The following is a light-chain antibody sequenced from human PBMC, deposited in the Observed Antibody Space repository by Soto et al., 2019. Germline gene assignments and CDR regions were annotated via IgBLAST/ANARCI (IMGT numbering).Light chain of an antibody. V-gene: IGLV2-14*01. J-gene: IGLJ1*01. CDR3: SSYTSSSTLYV. CDR1: ISDVGGYNY. Sequence: QSALTQPSSVSGSPGQSITISCTGTISDVGGYNYVSWYQQHPGKAPKLMIYEVSNRPSGVSNRFSGSKSGNTASLTISGLQVEDEADYYCSSYTSSSTLYVFRTRTKVTVL. CDR2: EVS.